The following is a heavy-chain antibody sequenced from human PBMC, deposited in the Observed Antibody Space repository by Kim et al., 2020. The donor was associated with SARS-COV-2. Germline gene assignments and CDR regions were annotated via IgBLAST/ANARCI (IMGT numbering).Heavy chain of an antibody. V-gene: IGHV4-59*08. Sequence: SETLSLTCTVSGGSISSYYWSWIRQPPGKGLEWIGDIYYSGGTNYNPSLKSRVTISVDTSKNQFSLKLSSVTAADTAVYYCARLEYFAFWGAMGAFGIWG. CDR1: GGSISSYY. CDR2: IYYSGGT. J-gene: IGHJ3*02. CDR3: ARLEYFAFWGAMGAFGI. D-gene: IGHD3-3*01.